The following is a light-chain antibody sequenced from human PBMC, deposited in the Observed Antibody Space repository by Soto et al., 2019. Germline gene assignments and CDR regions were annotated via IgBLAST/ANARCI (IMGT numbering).Light chain of an antibody. CDR3: CSYAGSYV. J-gene: IGLJ1*01. CDR1: SSDVGGYNY. Sequence: VLAQPRPGSGSSGQSVTNSCTGTSSDVGGYNYVSWYQQHPGKAPKLMIYDASKRPSGVPDRFSGSKSGNTASLTISGLQAEDEADYYCCSYAGSYVFGTGTKVT. CDR2: DAS. V-gene: IGLV2-11*01.